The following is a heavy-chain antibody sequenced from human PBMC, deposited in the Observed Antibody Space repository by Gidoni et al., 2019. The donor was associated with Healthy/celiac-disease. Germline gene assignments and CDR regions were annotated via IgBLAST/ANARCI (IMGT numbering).Heavy chain of an antibody. V-gene: IGHV3-30-3*01. Sequence: QVQLVESGGGVVQPGRSLRLSCAASGLTCSSYAMHWVRQAPGKGLEWVAVISYDGSNKYYADSVKGRFTISRDNSKNTLYLQMNSLRAEDTAVYYCAIDKEDDYGDYVGYYYGMDVWGQGTTVTVSS. D-gene: IGHD4-17*01. J-gene: IGHJ6*02. CDR2: ISYDGSNK. CDR1: GLTCSSYA. CDR3: AIDKEDDYGDYVGYYYGMDV.